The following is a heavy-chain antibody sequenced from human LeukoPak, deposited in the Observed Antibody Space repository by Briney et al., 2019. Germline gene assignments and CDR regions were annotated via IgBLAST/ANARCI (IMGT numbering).Heavy chain of an antibody. D-gene: IGHD1-14*01. CDR2: INSDGSSI. Sequence: GGSLRLSCAASGFTFRSYWMHWVRQAPGKGLVWVSRINSDGSSINYADSVKGRFTISRDNSKNTLYLQMNSLRAEDTALYYCAKPAKTDYADYWGQGTLVTVSS. CDR1: GFTFRSYW. CDR3: AKPAKTDYADY. V-gene: IGHV3-74*01. J-gene: IGHJ4*02.